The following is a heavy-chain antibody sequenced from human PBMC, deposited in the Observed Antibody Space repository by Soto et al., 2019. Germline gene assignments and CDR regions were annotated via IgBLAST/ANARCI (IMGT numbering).Heavy chain of an antibody. CDR3: ATTTVTNVGFDY. D-gene: IGHD4-17*01. CDR2: IIPILGIA. V-gene: IGHV1-69*02. Sequence: QVQLVQSGAEVKKPGSSVKVSCKASGGTFSSYTISWVRQAPGQGLEWMGRIIPILGIANYAQKFQGRVTITAYKSTSTAYMELSSLRSEDTAVYYCATTTVTNVGFDYWGQGTLVTVSS. J-gene: IGHJ4*02. CDR1: GGTFSSYT.